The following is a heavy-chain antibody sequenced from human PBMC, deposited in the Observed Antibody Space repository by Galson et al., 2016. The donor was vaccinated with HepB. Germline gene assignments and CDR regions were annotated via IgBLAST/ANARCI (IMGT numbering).Heavy chain of an antibody. CDR1: GGSISGYY. CDR3: AREVEMSMSRAFDI. V-gene: IGHV4-59*01. Sequence: ETLSLTCTVSGGSISGYYWNWIRQPPGRELEWIGYIYYSGSTNYNPSLKSRVTIPVDTSRNQFSLKLSSVTAADTAVYFRAREVEMSMSRAFDIWGQGTMVTVSS. CDR2: IYYSGST. D-gene: IGHD5-24*01. J-gene: IGHJ3*02.